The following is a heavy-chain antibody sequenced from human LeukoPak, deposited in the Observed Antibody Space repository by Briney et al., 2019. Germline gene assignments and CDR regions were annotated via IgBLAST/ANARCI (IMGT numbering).Heavy chain of an antibody. J-gene: IGHJ4*02. Sequence: SETLSLTCAVYGGSFSGYYWSWIRQPPGKGLEWIGEINHSGSTNYNPSLKGRVTISVDTSKNQFSLKLSSVTAADTAVYYCATTRYCSSTSCQLFDYWGQGTLVTVSS. CDR2: INHSGST. CDR1: GGSFSGYY. V-gene: IGHV4-34*01. CDR3: ATTRYCSSTSCQLFDY. D-gene: IGHD2-2*01.